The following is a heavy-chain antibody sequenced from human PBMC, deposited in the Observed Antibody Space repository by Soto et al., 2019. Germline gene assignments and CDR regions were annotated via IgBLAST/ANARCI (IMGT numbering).Heavy chain of an antibody. CDR1: GGSVSSSSYY. CDR2: IYYSGST. CDR3: ARLYCSGGSCYPRRYYGMDV. J-gene: IGHJ6*02. V-gene: IGHV4-39*01. D-gene: IGHD2-15*01. Sequence: PSETPSITCTVSGGSVSSSSYYWGWIRQPPGKGLEWIGSIYYSGSTYYNPSLKSRVTISVDTSKNQFSLKLSSVTAADTAVYYCARLYCSGGSCYPRRYYGMDVWGQGTTVTVSS.